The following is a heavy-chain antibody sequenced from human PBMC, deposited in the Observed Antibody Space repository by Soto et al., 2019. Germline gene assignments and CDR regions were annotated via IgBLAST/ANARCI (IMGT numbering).Heavy chain of an antibody. Sequence: SETLSLTCTVSGGSISSYYRSWMRQPPGKGLEWIGYIYYSGSTNYNPSLKGRVTISVATSKNQFSLKLSAVTAADTAVYYCARVGSITETTTEYNWFDPWGQGTPVTVSS. V-gene: IGHV4-59*12. CDR3: ARVGSITETTTEYNWFDP. J-gene: IGHJ5*02. D-gene: IGHD1-7*01. CDR2: IYYSGST. CDR1: GGSISSYY.